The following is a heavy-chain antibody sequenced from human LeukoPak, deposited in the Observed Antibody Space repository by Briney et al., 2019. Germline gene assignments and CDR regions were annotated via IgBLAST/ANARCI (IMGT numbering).Heavy chain of an antibody. CDR3: VRTNLGAVDLFDY. Sequence: GGSLRLSCAVSGFTFRDFWMNWVRQAPGKGLEWVANIEQDGNEVNYVDSVKDRFTISRDNAKNSLFLQMNSLRVEDTAVYYCVRTNLGAVDLFDYWGQGTLITVSS. D-gene: IGHD6-13*01. V-gene: IGHV3-7*01. CDR2: IEQDGNEV. CDR1: GFTFRDFW. J-gene: IGHJ4*02.